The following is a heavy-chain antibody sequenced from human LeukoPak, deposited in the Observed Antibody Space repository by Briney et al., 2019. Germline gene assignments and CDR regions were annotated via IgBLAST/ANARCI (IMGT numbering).Heavy chain of an antibody. Sequence: PGGSLRLSCAASGFTVSSNYMSWVRQAPGKGLEWVSVIYSGGSTYYADSVKGRFTISRYNSKNTLYLQMNSLRAEDTAVYYCARVAIGDYFDYWGQGTLVTVSS. V-gene: IGHV3-53*01. D-gene: IGHD3-10*01. J-gene: IGHJ4*02. CDR1: GFTVSSNY. CDR2: IYSGGST. CDR3: ARVAIGDYFDY.